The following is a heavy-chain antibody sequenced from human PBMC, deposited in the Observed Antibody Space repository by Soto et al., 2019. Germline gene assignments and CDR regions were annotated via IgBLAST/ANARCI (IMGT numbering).Heavy chain of an antibody. D-gene: IGHD3-9*01. J-gene: IGHJ4*02. V-gene: IGHV3-48*01. CDR3: ARNYDILTGYHNFDY. CDR2: ISSSSSTI. Sequence: PGGSLRLSCAASGFTFSSYSMNWVRQAPGKGLEWVSYISSSSSTIYYADSVKGRFTISRDNAKNSLYLQMNSLRAEDTAVYYCARNYDILTGYHNFDYWGQGTLVTV. CDR1: GFTFSSYS.